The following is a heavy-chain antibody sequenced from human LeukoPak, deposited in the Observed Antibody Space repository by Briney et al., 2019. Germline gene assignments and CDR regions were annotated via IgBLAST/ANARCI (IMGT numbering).Heavy chain of an antibody. CDR3: GRQSYDYGVDF. V-gene: IGHV4-39*01. CDR1: GVSMSTTSYF. CDR2: TYYSGST. Sequence: SETLSLTCTVSGVSMSTTSYFWGWLRQPPGKGLEWMGSTYYSGSTYDNPSLKSRVTISIDRSKNQFSLKLTSVTAADTAVYYCGRQSYDYGVDFWGQGTLVTVSS. J-gene: IGHJ4*02. D-gene: IGHD5-12*01.